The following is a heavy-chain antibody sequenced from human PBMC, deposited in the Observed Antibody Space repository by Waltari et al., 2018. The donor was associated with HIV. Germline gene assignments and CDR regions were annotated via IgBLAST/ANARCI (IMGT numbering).Heavy chain of an antibody. V-gene: IGHV3-15*01. D-gene: IGHD3-10*01. CDR3: TTEEGNGSGSYLDY. Sequence: GHLVEYGGDLIKHGGCLRHPCAASGPTLSNAWMNWVRQAPGKGLEWVSRIKSKSDGGTTDYNAAVKGRFTISRDDSKTTLFLQMNSLKTEDTAVYYCTTEEGNGSGSYLDYWGQGTPLTVSS. CDR1: GPTLSNAW. CDR2: IKSKSDGGTT. J-gene: IGHJ4*02.